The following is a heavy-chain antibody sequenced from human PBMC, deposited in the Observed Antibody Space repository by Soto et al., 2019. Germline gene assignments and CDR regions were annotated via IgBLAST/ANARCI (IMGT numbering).Heavy chain of an antibody. J-gene: IGHJ6*02. V-gene: IGHV1-69*01. D-gene: IGHD3-10*01. CDR3: ARDMLPHYYVSGSYLDCSYGMDV. CDR2: IIPIFGTA. CDR1: GGTFSSYA. Sequence: QVQLVQSGAEVKKPGSSVKVSCKASGGTFSSYAISWVRQAPGQGLEWMGGIIPIFGTANYAQKFQGRVTITADESTSTAYMELSSLRSEDVAVYYCARDMLPHYYVSGSYLDCSYGMDVFGQGPTVTVSS.